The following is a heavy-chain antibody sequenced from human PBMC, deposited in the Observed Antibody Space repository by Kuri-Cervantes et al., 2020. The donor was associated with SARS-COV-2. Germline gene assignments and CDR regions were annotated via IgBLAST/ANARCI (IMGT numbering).Heavy chain of an antibody. CDR3: ARGARLRELLTRHAFDI. J-gene: IGHJ3*02. D-gene: IGHD1-26*01. V-gene: IGHV1-2*02. CDR2: INPNSGGT. Sequence: ASVKVSCKASGYTFTGYYMHWVRQAPGQGLEWMGWINPNSGGTNYAQKFQGRVTMTRDTSISTAYMELSRLRSDDTAVYYCARGARLRELLTRHAFDIRGQGTMVTVSS. CDR1: GYTFTGYY.